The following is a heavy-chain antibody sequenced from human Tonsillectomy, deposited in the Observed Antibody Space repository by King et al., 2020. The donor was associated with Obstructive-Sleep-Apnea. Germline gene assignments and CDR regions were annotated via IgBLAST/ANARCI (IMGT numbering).Heavy chain of an antibody. Sequence: QLVQSGGGVVQPGKSLRLSCAASGFTFSTYAMHWVRQAPGKGLEWGAFISFDGSNKYYAASVKGRLTVSRDDSKNTLYLQMNSLGPGDTGVDFCARDGHDDSSSSQWEYGMDVWGQGTTVTVSS. J-gene: IGHJ6*02. CDR3: ARDGHDDSSSSQWEYGMDV. D-gene: IGHD6-6*01. V-gene: IGHV3-30*04. CDR1: GFTFSTYA. CDR2: ISFDGSNK.